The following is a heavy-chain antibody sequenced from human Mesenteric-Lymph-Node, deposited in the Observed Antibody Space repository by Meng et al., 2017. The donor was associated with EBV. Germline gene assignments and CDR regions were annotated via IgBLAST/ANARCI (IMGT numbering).Heavy chain of an antibody. Sequence: QVQLVQSGAEVKKPGSSVRVSCXXSGDTFSNYAISWVRQAPGQRLEWMGGINPIFGTANYAQKFQGRVTITADESTSTAYMELSSLRSEDTAVYYCATQAGNNSGWSPYYFDYWGQGTLVTVSS. CDR2: INPIFGTA. J-gene: IGHJ4*02. CDR3: ATQAGNNSGWSPYYFDY. D-gene: IGHD6-19*01. CDR1: GDTFSNYA. V-gene: IGHV1-69*01.